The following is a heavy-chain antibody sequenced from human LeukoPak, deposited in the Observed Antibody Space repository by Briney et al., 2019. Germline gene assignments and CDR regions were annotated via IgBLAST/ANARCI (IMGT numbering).Heavy chain of an antibody. CDR1: GGSFSSYG. CDR2: ISGSGGST. V-gene: IGHV3-23*01. CDR3: ARDLGTRGAFDI. Sequence: GGSLRLSCAASGGSFSSYGMHWVRQAPGKGLEWVSAISGSGGSTYYADSVEGRFTISRDNSKNTPHLQMNGPRAEDTAVYYCARDLGTRGAFDIWGQGTMVTVSS. J-gene: IGHJ3*02. D-gene: IGHD3/OR15-3a*01.